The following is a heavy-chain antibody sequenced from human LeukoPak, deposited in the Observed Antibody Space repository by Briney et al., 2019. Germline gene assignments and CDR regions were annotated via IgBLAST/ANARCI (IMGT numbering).Heavy chain of an antibody. V-gene: IGHV1-58*02. CDR1: GFTFTSSA. CDR3: AAGLLWFGESNRYYYMDV. Sequence: GTSVKVSCKASGFTFTSSAMQWVRQARGQCLEWIGWIVVGSGNTNYAQKFQERVTITRDMSTSTAYMELSSLRSEDTAVYYCAAGLLWFGESNRYYYMDVWGKGTTVTVSS. D-gene: IGHD3-10*01. CDR2: IVVGSGNT. J-gene: IGHJ6*03.